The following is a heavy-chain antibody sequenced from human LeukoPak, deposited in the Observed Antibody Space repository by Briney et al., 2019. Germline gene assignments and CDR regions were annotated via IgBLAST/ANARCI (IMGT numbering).Heavy chain of an antibody. CDR3: AARTADRYSSSWYGAWYYMDV. J-gene: IGHJ6*03. CDR1: GYTFTSYY. V-gene: IGHV1-46*01. D-gene: IGHD6-13*01. Sequence: ASVKVSCKASGYTFTSYYMHWVRQAPGQGLEWMGIINPSGGSTSYAQKFQGRVTMTRDTSTSTVYMELSSLRSEDTAVYYCAARTADRYSSSWYGAWYYMDVWGKGTTVTISS. CDR2: INPSGGST.